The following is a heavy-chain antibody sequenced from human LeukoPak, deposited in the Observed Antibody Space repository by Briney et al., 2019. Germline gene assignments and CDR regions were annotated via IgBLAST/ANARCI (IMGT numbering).Heavy chain of an antibody. J-gene: IGHJ4*02. CDR1: GFTFSSYG. D-gene: IGHD3-22*01. CDR3: ARDRENYYDSSGYSNPDY. CDR2: IWYDGSNK. V-gene: IGHV3-33*01. Sequence: GGSLRLSCAASGFTFSSYGMHWVRQAPGKGLEWVAVIWYDGSNKYYADSVKGRFTISRDNSKNTLYLQMNSLRAEDTAAYYCARDRENYYDSSGYSNPDYWGQGTLVTVSS.